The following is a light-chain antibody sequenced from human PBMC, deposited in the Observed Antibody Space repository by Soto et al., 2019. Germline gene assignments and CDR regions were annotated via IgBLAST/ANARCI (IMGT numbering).Light chain of an antibody. CDR3: GTWDSSLSVAV. V-gene: IGLV1-51*01. J-gene: IGLJ7*01. Sequence: QSELTQPPSVSAAAGQKVTISCSGSSSNIGDNYVSWYQQVPGTAPKLLIYDNDQRSSGTPDRFSAYKSGTSATLGITGLQTGDEVDYYCGTWDSSLSVAVFGGGTQLTVL. CDR2: DND. CDR1: SSNIGDNY.